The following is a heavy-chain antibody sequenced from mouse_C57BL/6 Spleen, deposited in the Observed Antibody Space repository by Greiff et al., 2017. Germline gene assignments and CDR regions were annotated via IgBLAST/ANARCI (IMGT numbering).Heavy chain of an antibody. J-gene: IGHJ3*01. CDR1: GYTFTSYW. V-gene: IGHV1-64*01. CDR2: IHPNSGST. Sequence: QVQLKQPGAELVKPGASVKLSCKASGYTFTSYWMHWVKQRPGQGLEWIGMIHPNSGSTNYNEKFKSKATLTVDKSSSTAYMQLSSLTSEDSAVYYCAGEGGYLAYWGQGTLVTVSA. CDR3: AGEGGYLAY. D-gene: IGHD2-2*01.